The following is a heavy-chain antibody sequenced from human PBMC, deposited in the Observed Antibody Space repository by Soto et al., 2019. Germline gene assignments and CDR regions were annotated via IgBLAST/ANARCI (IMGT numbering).Heavy chain of an antibody. J-gene: IGHJ4*02. V-gene: IGHV4-38-2*02. Sequence: LSLTCTVSGFSISSGYYWGWVRQPPGKGLEWIGSMYQSGTTYYNPSLKSRVTISINTSKNQFSLKLTSVTAADTAVYYCARDWYRDGYKGGYFDYWGQGTLVTVSS. CDR3: ARDWYRDGYKGGYFDY. D-gene: IGHD1-26*01. CDR1: GFSISSGYY. CDR2: MYQSGTT.